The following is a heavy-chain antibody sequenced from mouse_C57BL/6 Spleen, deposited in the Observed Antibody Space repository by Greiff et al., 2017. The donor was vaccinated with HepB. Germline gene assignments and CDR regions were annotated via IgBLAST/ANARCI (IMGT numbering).Heavy chain of an antibody. CDR3: AREDRWPSYYFDY. CDR1: GFTFSDYG. Sequence: EVMLVESGGGLVKPGGSLKLSCAASGFTFSDYGLHWVRQAPEKGLEWVAYISSGSSTIYYADTVKGRFTISRYNAKNTLFLQMTSLRSEDTAMYYCAREDRWPSYYFDYWGQGTTLTVSS. V-gene: IGHV5-17*01. D-gene: IGHD2-3*01. CDR2: ISSGSSTI. J-gene: IGHJ2*01.